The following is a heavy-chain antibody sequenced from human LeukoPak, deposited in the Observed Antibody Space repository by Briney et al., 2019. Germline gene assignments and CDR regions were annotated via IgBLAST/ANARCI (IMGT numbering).Heavy chain of an antibody. CDR3: ARDIPEAANLDY. Sequence: GGSLRLSCAASGFTFVTYAMSWVRQAPGKGLQWVANINQDGSVKYYVDSVKGRFSISRDNAKNSLFLQMNSLRAEDTALYYCARDIPEAANLDYWGQGTLVTVSS. CDR1: GFTFVTYA. CDR2: INQDGSVK. J-gene: IGHJ4*02. V-gene: IGHV3-7*05. D-gene: IGHD6-19*01.